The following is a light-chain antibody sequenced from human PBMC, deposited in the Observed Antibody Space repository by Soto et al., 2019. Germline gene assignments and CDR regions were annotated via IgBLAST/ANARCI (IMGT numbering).Light chain of an antibody. V-gene: IGKV1-5*01. CDR2: DAF. Sequence: DIQLTQSPSSLSASVGDRVTITCRTTQTPTSFLAWLQQKSGESPKLLIFDAFKLADGVPSRFSGSGSGSEFTLTISGLQSDDFGTYYCLQYDSYSASFGPGTKVDVK. J-gene: IGKJ3*01. CDR3: LQYDSYSAS. CDR1: QTPTSF.